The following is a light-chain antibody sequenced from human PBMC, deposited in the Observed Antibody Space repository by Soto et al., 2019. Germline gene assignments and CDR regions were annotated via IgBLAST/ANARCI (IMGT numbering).Light chain of an antibody. CDR3: CSHAGGITVYV. V-gene: IGLV1-40*01. J-gene: IGLJ1*01. CDR2: GDS. Sequence: QSVLTQPPSVSGAPGQRVTISCTGSSSNIGRGYDVHWYQQFPGSAPRLLLSGDSNRPSGVPDRFSGSRSGTSASLAITGLQAEDEADYYCCSHAGGITVYVFGAGTKLTVL. CDR1: SSNIGRGYD.